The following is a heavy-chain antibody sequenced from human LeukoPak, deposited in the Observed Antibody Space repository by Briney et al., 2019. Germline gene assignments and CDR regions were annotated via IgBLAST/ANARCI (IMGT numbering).Heavy chain of an antibody. CDR3: ARSHLSLAVAGARRGPYFDY. CDR1: GGSFSGYY. J-gene: IGHJ4*02. Sequence: PSETLSLTCAVYGGSFSGYYWSWIRQPPGKGLEWIGEINHSRSTNYNPSLKSRVTISVDTSKNQFSLKLSSVTAADTAVYYCARSHLSLAVAGARRGPYFDYWGQGTLVTVSS. V-gene: IGHV4-34*01. D-gene: IGHD6-19*01. CDR2: INHSRST.